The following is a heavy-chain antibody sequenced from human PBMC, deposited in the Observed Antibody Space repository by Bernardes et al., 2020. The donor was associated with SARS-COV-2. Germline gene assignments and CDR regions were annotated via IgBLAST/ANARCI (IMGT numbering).Heavy chain of an antibody. CDR2: IRYDGSNK. CDR3: AKDNRREVMATIFSGRYYYYYGMDV. Sequence: GGSLRLSCAASGFTFSSYGMHWVRQAPGKGLEWVAFIRYDGSNKYYADSVKGRFTISRDNSKNTLYLQMNSLRAEDTAVYYCAKDNRREVMATIFSGRYYYYYGMDVWGQGTTVTVSS. CDR1: GFTFSSYG. D-gene: IGHD3-9*01. J-gene: IGHJ6*02. V-gene: IGHV3-30*02.